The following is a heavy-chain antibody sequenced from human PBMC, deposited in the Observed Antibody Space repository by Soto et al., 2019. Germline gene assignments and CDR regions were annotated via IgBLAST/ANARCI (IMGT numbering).Heavy chain of an antibody. CDR1: GFTFSSYD. J-gene: IGHJ3*02. CDR3: AKDHSAIGRHAFDI. D-gene: IGHD1-26*01. V-gene: IGHV3-64*04. Sequence: CGSLRLSCSASGFTFSSYDIHWVRQAPGKGLEYVSSISSDGSTYYAVSVKGRFTISRDNSRNTLYLQMNSLRAEDTAVYYCAKDHSAIGRHAFDIWGQGTTVTVSS. CDR2: ISSDGST.